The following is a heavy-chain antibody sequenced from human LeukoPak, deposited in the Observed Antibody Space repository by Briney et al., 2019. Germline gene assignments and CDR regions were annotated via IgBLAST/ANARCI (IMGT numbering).Heavy chain of an antibody. D-gene: IGHD6-19*01. CDR3: ATGGGWYFDY. Sequence: GGSLRLSCAASGFTFSNYWMNWVRQAPGKGLEWVAGIGEDGSENYYVDSVKGRFTISRDNAKNSLYLQMNSLRVEDTAVYYCATGGGWYFDYWGQGAQITASS. J-gene: IGHJ4*02. CDR1: GFTFSNYW. V-gene: IGHV3-7*01. CDR2: IGEDGSEN.